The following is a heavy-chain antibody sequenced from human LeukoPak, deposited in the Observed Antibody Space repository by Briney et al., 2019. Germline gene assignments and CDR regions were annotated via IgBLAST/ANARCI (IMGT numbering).Heavy chain of an antibody. CDR2: IIPDGSAK. CDR3: ADVDASA. V-gene: IGHV3-7*01. CDR1: GFTFSNCW. Sequence: GGSLRLSCAASGFTFSNCWMSWLRQAPGKGLEWVASIIPDGSAKFYVDSVKGRFTISRDNAKSSLYLQVNSLRVEDTAVYYCADVDASAWGQGTLVTVSS. J-gene: IGHJ5*02. D-gene: IGHD2-15*01.